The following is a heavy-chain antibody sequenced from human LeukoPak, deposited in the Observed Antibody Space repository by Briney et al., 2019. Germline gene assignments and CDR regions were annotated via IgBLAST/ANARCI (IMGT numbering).Heavy chain of an antibody. CDR1: GFTFDDYA. CDR2: ISWNSGSI. D-gene: IGHD6-13*01. CDR3: AKDSRSWPKNWFDP. V-gene: IGHV3-9*01. Sequence: GRSLRLSCAASGFTFDDYAMHWVRQAPGKGLEWVSGISWNSGSIGYADSVKGRFTISRDNAKNSLYLQMNSLTAEDTALYYCAKDSRSWPKNWFDPWGQGTLVTVSS. J-gene: IGHJ5*02.